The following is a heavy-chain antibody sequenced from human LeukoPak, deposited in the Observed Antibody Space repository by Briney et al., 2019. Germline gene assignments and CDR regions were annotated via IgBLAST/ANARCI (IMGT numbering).Heavy chain of an antibody. CDR1: GYTFTSYY. J-gene: IGHJ4*02. D-gene: IGHD2-2*01. CDR3: ARMGRYCSSTSCSPLGY. CDR2: INPSGGST. Sequence: ASVKVSCKASGYTFTSYYMHWVRQAPGQGLEWMGIINPSGGSTSYAQKFQGRVTMTRDTSTSTVYMELSSLRSEDTAVYYCARMGRYCSSTSCSPLGYWGQGTLVTVSS. V-gene: IGHV1-46*01.